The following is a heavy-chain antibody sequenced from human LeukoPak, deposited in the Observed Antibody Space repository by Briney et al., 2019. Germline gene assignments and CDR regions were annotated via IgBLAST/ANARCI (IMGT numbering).Heavy chain of an antibody. V-gene: IGHV3-7*01. CDR1: GFSFSNDW. CDR2: INQDESKK. Sequence: GGSLRPSCAASGFSFSNDWMCWVRQVPGKGLEWVANINQDESKKYYVGSVKGRFTISRDNAKNSLYLQMSSLRAEDTAVYYCARDHAYRTDYWGQGTLVTVSS. J-gene: IGHJ4*02. D-gene: IGHD2-2*01. CDR3: ARDHAYRTDY.